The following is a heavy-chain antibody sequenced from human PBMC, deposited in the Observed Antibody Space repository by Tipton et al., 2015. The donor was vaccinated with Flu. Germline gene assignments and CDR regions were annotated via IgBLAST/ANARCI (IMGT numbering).Heavy chain of an antibody. Sequence: AASGFTFRSTVMHWVRQAPGKGLEWVAIISHDGRREYYADSVKGRFTISRHKSKNTLYLQMNSLRTEDTAVYYCARLRAFHYYGMDVWGQGTTVTVSS. CDR1: GFTFRSTV. J-gene: IGHJ6*02. CDR2: ISHDGRRE. CDR3: ARLRAFHYYGMDV. V-gene: IGHV3-30*14. D-gene: IGHD1-26*01.